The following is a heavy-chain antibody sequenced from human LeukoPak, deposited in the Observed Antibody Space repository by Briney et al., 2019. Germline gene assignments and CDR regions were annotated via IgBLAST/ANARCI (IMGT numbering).Heavy chain of an antibody. V-gene: IGHV4-30-2*01. CDR2: IYHSGST. J-gene: IGHJ4*02. D-gene: IGHD3-22*01. CDR3: ARPRKSYDSSGGFDY. Sequence: SQTLSLTCTVSGGSISSGGYYWSWIRQPPGKGLEWIGYIYHSGSTYYNPSLKSRVTISVDRSKNQFSLKLSSVTAADTAVYYCARPRKSYDSSGGFDYWGQGTLVTVSS. CDR1: GGSISSGGYY.